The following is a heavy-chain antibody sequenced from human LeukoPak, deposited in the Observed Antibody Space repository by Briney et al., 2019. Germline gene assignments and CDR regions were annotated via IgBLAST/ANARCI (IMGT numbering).Heavy chain of an antibody. D-gene: IGHD3-10*01. CDR3: ATFWSSGNYYFFDY. CDR2: FDPEDAET. CDR1: GYTLTELS. Sequence: ASVKVSCKVSGYTLTELSVHWVRQAPGKGLEWMGGFDPEDAETAYAQKFQGRVTMTEDTSTDTAYMELSSLRSEDTAVYYCATFWSSGNYYFFDYWGQGTLVTVSS. J-gene: IGHJ4*02. V-gene: IGHV1-24*01.